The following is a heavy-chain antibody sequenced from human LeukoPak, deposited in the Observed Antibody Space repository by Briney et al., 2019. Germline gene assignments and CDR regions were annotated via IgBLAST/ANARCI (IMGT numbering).Heavy chain of an antibody. CDR3: AIFVHYYDTTGYRKEGWDF. J-gene: IGHJ6*04. Sequence: GGSLRLSCATSGFSFSSYDIHWLRQAAGRGLEWFSSITTSGDTNYAASVRGRFTISRENAKNSLFLQMNSLRPQDTAIYFCAIFVHYYDTTGYRKEGWDFWGTGTTVAVSP. D-gene: IGHD3-22*01. V-gene: IGHV3-13*01. CDR2: ITTSGDT. CDR1: GFSFSSYD.